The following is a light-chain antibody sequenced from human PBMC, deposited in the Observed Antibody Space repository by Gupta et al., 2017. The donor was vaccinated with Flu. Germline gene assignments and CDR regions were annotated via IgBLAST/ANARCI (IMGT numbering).Light chain of an antibody. CDR3: QAWDSSLGV. V-gene: IGLV3-1*01. Sequence: PGQTASIACSGDKLGDKYACWYQQNPGQSPVLVIYQDSKGPSGIPERFSGSNSGNTATLTISGTQAMDEADDYCQAWDSSLGVFGGGTKLTVL. CDR2: QDS. CDR1: KLGDKY. J-gene: IGLJ3*02.